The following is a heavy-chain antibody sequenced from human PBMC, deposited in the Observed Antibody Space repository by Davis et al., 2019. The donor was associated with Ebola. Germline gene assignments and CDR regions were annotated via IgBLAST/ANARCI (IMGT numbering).Heavy chain of an antibody. Sequence: PSETLSLTCAVSGGSISSDNWWSLVRQPPSRALEWSGEISHSETTTYNPSLNSRVTISMDKSKNQFSLKLTSVTAADTAVYYCVRDPRRRYCDYWGQGTLVTVSS. CDR2: ISHSETT. CDR1: GGSISSDNW. CDR3: VRDPRRRYCDY. V-gene: IGHV4-4*02. J-gene: IGHJ4*01.